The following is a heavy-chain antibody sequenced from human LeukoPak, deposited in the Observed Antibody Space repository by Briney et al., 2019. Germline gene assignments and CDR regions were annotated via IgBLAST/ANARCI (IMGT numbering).Heavy chain of an antibody. CDR3: ASTERCCTTCLLVY. V-gene: IGHV4-34*01. D-gene: IGHD2-2*01. CDR2: INHSGST. CDR1: GGSSTGFY. J-gene: IGHJ4*02. Sequence: SETLSLTCAVYGGSSTGFYSSWIRQPPGKGLEWIGEINHSGSTNYNPSLKSRVTISLDTSMKKFSLKLNSVTAADTAVYYCASTERCCTTCLLVYWGQGTLVTVSS.